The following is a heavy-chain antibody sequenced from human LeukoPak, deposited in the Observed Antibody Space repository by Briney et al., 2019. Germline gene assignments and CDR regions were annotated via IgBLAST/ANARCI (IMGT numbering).Heavy chain of an antibody. V-gene: IGHV3-20*03. Sequence: GYADSVKGRFTISRDNAKNSLYLQMSSLRAEDTAIYYCAKGTGTTRRGWFDPWGQGTLVTVSS. CDR3: AKGTGTTRRGWFDP. J-gene: IGHJ5*02. D-gene: IGHD1-7*01.